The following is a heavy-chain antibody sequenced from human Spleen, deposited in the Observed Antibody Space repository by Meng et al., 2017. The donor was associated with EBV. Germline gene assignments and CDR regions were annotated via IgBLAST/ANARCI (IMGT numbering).Heavy chain of an antibody. J-gene: IGHJ4*02. CDR2: INHSGST. CDR3: ARGHRVGAEAGRYAYRF. V-gene: IGHV4-34*01. CDR1: GGAFIGYY. Sequence: HVQIQQWGAGLLKPSETLSLTCAVYGGAFIGYYWTWIRQPPGKGLEWIGEINHSGSTNYNPSLKSRVTMSVDTSKNQFSLNLSSVTAADTAVYYCARGHRVGAEAGRYAYRFWGQGTLVTVSS. D-gene: IGHD6-13*01.